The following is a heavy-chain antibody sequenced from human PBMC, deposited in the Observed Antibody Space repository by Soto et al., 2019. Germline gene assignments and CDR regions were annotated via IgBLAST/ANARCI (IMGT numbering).Heavy chain of an antibody. CDR3: ARHYF. V-gene: IGHV4-59*01. Sequence: SETLSLTCTVSGGSISSYYWIWIRQPPGKGQELMGYIYYRGIHNSYPALMSRFAVSVATPKNQWSLKLRAVPAEETAVYYWARHYF. CDR1: GGSISSYY. CDR2: IYYRGIH. J-gene: IGHJ4*01.